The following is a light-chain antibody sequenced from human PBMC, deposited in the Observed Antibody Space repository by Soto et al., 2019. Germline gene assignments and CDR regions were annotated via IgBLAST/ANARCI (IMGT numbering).Light chain of an antibody. CDR3: SAYTISSTYV. V-gene: IGLV2-14*03. J-gene: IGLJ1*01. CDR1: SRDIGGYNY. CDR2: DVS. Sequence: QSALTQPASVSGSPGQSITISCTGTSRDIGGYNYVSWYQLHPGKAPKLMIYDVSNRPSGVSNRFSGSKSGNTASLTISGLQAEDEADYFCSAYTISSTYVFGTGTKLTVL.